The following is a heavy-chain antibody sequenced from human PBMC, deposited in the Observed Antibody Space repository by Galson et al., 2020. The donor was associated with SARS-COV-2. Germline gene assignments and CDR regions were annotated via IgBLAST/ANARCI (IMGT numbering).Heavy chain of an antibody. V-gene: IGHV4-39*01. CDR1: GASVSTSHYY. J-gene: IGHJ4*02. CDR3: ARHADWGSQRDF. CDR2: IYFSGDN. Sequence: SETLSLTCTVSGASVSTSHYYWGRIRPSPGPGLEWLGYIYFSGDNYYTPSLQRRITISVDTSKNQLALKLTSLTAADTGVYYCARHADWGSQRDFWGQGTLVTVSS. D-gene: IGHD3-16*01.